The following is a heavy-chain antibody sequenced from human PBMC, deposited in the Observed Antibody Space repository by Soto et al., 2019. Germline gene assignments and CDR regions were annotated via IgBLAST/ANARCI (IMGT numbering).Heavy chain of an antibody. CDR1: GFTFSSYA. Sequence: GGSLRLSCAASGFTFSSYAMSWVRQAPGKGLEWVSAISGSGGSTYYADSVKGRFTISRDNSKNTLYLQMNSLRAEDTAVYYCATDPSLGYCSGGSCRDLDYWGQGTLVTVSS. V-gene: IGHV3-23*01. J-gene: IGHJ4*02. D-gene: IGHD2-15*01. CDR2: ISGSGGST. CDR3: ATDPSLGYCSGGSCRDLDY.